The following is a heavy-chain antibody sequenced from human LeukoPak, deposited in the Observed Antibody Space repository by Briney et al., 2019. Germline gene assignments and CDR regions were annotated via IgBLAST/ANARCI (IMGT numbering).Heavy chain of an antibody. Sequence: ASVKVSCKASGYTFTGYYMHWVRQAPGQGLEWMGWINPNSGGTNYAQKFQGRVTMTRDTSISTAYMELSRLRSDDTAVYYCARLLLWFGEPDYWGQGTLVTVSS. CDR3: ARLLLWFGEPDY. D-gene: IGHD3-10*01. J-gene: IGHJ4*02. V-gene: IGHV1-2*02. CDR2: INPNSGGT. CDR1: GYTFTGYY.